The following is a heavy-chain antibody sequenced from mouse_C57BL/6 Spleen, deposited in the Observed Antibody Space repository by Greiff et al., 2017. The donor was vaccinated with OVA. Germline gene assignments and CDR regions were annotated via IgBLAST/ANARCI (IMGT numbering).Heavy chain of an antibody. CDR2: INPSTGGT. CDR3: ARSPADSTFDY. D-gene: IGHD2-1*01. V-gene: IGHV1-42*01. CDR1: GYSFTGYY. Sequence: VQLHQSGPELVKPGASVKISCKASGYSFTGYYMNWVKQSPEKSLEWIGEINPSTGGTTYNQKFKAKATLTVDKSSSTAYMQLKSLTSEDSAVYYCARSPADSTFDYWGQGTTLTVSS. J-gene: IGHJ2*01.